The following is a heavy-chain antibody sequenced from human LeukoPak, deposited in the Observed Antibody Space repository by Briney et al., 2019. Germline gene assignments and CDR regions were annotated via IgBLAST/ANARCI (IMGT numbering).Heavy chain of an antibody. Sequence: SETLSLTCAVSGGSISSSNWWSWVRQPPGKGLEWIGEIYHSGSTNYNPSLKSRVTISVDTSKNQFSLKLSSVTAADTAVYYCARGSYSSSWFFPDYWGQGTLVTVPS. CDR1: GGSISSSNW. J-gene: IGHJ4*02. CDR3: ARGSYSSSWFFPDY. D-gene: IGHD6-13*01. V-gene: IGHV4-4*02. CDR2: IYHSGST.